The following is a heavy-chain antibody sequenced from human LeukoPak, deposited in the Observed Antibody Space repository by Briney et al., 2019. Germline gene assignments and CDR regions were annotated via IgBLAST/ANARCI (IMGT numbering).Heavy chain of an antibody. V-gene: IGHV1-18*01. D-gene: IGHD3-22*01. CDR1: GYTFTSYG. J-gene: IGHJ4*02. CDR3: ARETYYYDSSGYYYFDY. CDR2: ISAYNGN. Sequence: GASVKVSCKASGYTFTSYGISWVRQAPGQGLEWMGWISAYNGNTDTSTSTAHMELRSLRSDDTAVYYCARETYYYDSSGYYYFDYWGQGTLVTVSS.